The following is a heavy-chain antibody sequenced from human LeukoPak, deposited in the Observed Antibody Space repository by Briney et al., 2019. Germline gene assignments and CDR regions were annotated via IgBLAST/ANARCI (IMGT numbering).Heavy chain of an antibody. CDR3: AKGKDSSVTWDYFDY. CDR2: ISSSSSYI. CDR1: GFTFSSYS. D-gene: IGHD6-19*01. V-gene: IGHV3-21*03. J-gene: IGHJ4*02. Sequence: PGGTLRLSCAASGFTFSSYSMNWVRQAPGKGREGVSSISSSSSYIYYADSVKGRFTIFRDNSNNTLNLQMNSLRAEDTAVYYCAKGKDSSVTWDYFDYWGQGTLVTVSS.